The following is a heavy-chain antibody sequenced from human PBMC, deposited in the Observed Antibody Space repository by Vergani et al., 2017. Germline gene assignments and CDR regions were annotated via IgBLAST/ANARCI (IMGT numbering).Heavy chain of an antibody. Sequence: QVQLQESGPGLVKPSQTLSLTCTVSGGSISSGGYYWSWIRQHPGKGLEWIGYIYYSGSTYYNPSLKSRVTISVDTSKNQFSLKLSSVTAADTAVYYCARDSNDYGGNSPVQYYGMDVWGQGTTVTVSS. CDR2: IYYSGST. J-gene: IGHJ6*02. D-gene: IGHD4-23*01. CDR1: GGSISSGGYY. CDR3: ARDSNDYGGNSPVQYYGMDV. V-gene: IGHV4-31*03.